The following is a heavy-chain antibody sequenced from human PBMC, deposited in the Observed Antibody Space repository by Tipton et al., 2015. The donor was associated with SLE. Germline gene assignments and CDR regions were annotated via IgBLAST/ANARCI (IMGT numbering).Heavy chain of an antibody. CDR2: VKQDGSET. CDR3: AKDRGYYDSSGYYDY. CDR1: GFTFSSYW. V-gene: IGHV3-7*01. D-gene: IGHD3-22*01. Sequence: SLRLSCAAAGFTFSSYWMTWVRLAPGKGLEWVANVKQDGSETNYMDSVKGRFTISRDNSKNTLYLQMNSLRAEDTAVYYCAKDRGYYDSSGYYDYWGQGTLVTVSS. J-gene: IGHJ4*02.